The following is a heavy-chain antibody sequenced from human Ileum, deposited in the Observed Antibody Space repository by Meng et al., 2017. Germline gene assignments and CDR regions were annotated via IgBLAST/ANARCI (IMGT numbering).Heavy chain of an antibody. Sequence: SETLSLTCTVSGYSISSGYYWGWIRQPPGKGLEWIGSFYHSATAFYNPSLKSRVTISVDTSKNQFSLKVNFVTAADTAIYYCARRWSRGSSFRAFDIWGQGTMVTVSS. V-gene: IGHV4-38-2*02. D-gene: IGHD2-2*01. CDR3: ARRWSRGSSFRAFDI. J-gene: IGHJ3*02. CDR1: GYSISSGYY. CDR2: FYHSATA.